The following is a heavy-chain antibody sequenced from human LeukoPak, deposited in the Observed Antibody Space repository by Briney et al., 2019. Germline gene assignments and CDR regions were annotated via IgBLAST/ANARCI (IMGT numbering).Heavy chain of an antibody. V-gene: IGHV4-38-2*02. J-gene: IGHJ5*01. CDR3: VTDVLLCGGNLCNFFDP. CDR1: GHSITTGYF. Sequence: PSETLSLTCSVSGHSITTGYFWAWIRQSPGKGLEWIASVSHSGTTYYNPPLKSRVTISLDTSRNQLSLKLSSVTAADTAVYHCVTDVLLCGGNLCNFFDPWGQGTLVTVSS. CDR2: VSHSGTT. D-gene: IGHD2-21*01.